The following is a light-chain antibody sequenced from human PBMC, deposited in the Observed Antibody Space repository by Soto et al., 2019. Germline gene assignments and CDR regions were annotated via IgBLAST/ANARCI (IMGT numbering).Light chain of an antibody. Sequence: QSVLTQPPSASGTPGQRVTISCSGSSSNIGSNTVTWYQQFPGTAPKILIYSNNQRPSGVPDRLSGSKSGTSASLAISGLQSEDEAGYYCAVWDDTLSGVVFGGGTKLTVL. CDR3: AVWDDTLSGVV. J-gene: IGLJ3*02. CDR1: SSNIGSNT. CDR2: SNN. V-gene: IGLV1-44*01.